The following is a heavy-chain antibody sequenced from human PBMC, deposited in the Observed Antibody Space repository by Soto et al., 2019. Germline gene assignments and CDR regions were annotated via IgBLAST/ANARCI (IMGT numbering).Heavy chain of an antibody. J-gene: IGHJ6*04. CDR1: GGTFSSYA. D-gene: IGHD2-8*01. V-gene: IGHV1-69*13. Sequence: SVKVSCKASGGTFSSYAISWVRQAPGQGLEWMGGIIPIFGTANYAQKFQGRVTITADESTSTAYMELSSLRSEDTAVYYCAGVGGGLYVNLASFRDMDVWGKGTTVTVSS. CDR3: AGVGGGLYVNLASFRDMDV. CDR2: IIPIFGTA.